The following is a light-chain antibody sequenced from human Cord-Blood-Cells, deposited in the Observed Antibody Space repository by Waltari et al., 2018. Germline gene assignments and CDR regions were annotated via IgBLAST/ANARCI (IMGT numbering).Light chain of an antibody. CDR2: LNSDGSH. CDR3: QTWGTGAWV. V-gene: IGLV4-69*01. Sequence: QLVLTQSPSASASLGASVKLTCTLSSGHSSYAIAWHQQQPEKGPRYLMKLNSDGSHSKGDGIPDRFSGSSSGAERYRTSSSLQSEDEADYYCQTWGTGAWVFGGGTKLTVL. CDR1: SGHSSYA. J-gene: IGLJ3*02.